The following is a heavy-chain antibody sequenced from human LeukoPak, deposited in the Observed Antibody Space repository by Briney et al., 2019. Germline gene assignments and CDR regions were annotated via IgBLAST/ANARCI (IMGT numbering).Heavy chain of an antibody. Sequence: GGSLRLSCAASGFTFSSYTMNWVRQAPGKGLEWVSSITSSSSYIYYADSVKGRFTISRDNAKNSLYLQMNSLRAEDTAVYYCASGLDYYDSSGYNTPYFDYWGQGTLVTVSS. CDR2: ITSSSSYI. CDR3: ASGLDYYDSSGYNTPYFDY. D-gene: IGHD3-22*01. CDR1: GFTFSSYT. J-gene: IGHJ4*02. V-gene: IGHV3-21*01.